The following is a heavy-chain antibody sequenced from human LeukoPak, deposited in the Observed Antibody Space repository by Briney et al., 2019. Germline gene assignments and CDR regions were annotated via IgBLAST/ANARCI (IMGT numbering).Heavy chain of an antibody. J-gene: IGHJ4*02. CDR1: GYKFTDDY. CDR2: INPVSGFT. D-gene: IGHD3-16*01. CDR3: APTAEAYTSWWKV. V-gene: IGHV1-2*02. Sequence: ASVKVSCKASGYKFTDDYMHWVRQAPGQGLEFTGWINPVSGFTNYAQKFKGRVTMTRDTSISTAYLEVRSLTSDDTAVYYCAPTAEAYTSWWKVWGQGTLVTVSS.